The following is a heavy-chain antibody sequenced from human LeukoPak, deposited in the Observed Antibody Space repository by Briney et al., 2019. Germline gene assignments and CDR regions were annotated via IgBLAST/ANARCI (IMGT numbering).Heavy chain of an antibody. CDR2: IKQDGSEK. Sequence: GGSLRLSCAASGLTFSSNWMSWVRQAPGKGLAWEANIKQDGSEKYYVDSVKGRFTISRDNAKNSLYLQMNSLRAEDTAVYYCARDPPLITAAGSRYFQHWGQGTLVTVSS. J-gene: IGHJ1*01. CDR3: ARDPPLITAAGSRYFQH. V-gene: IGHV3-7*01. CDR1: GLTFSSNW. D-gene: IGHD6-13*01.